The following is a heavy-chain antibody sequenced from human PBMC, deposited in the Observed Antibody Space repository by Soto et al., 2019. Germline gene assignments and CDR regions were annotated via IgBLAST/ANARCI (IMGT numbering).Heavy chain of an antibody. J-gene: IGHJ4*02. Sequence: SVKVSCKASGFTFTSSAFQWVRQARGQRLEWIGWIAVGSGYTNYAQRFQDRVTLTRDMSTATTYMELSRLTSEDTAIYYCAADATAWQQMVPSDCWGQGTLVTVSS. V-gene: IGHV1-58*01. CDR2: IAVGSGYT. CDR1: GFTFTSSA. D-gene: IGHD2-8*01. CDR3: AADATAWQQMVPSDC.